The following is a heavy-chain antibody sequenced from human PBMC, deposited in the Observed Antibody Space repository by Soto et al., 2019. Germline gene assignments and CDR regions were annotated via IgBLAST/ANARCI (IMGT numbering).Heavy chain of an antibody. Sequence: HPGGSLRLSCAASGFTFSSSGMHWVRQAPGKGLEWVAVISYDGSNKFYADSVKGRFTISRDNFRNTLYLQMNSLRAGDTAVYYCAKEFHSWNYFDYWGQGTLVTVSS. J-gene: IGHJ4*02. D-gene: IGHD1-20*01. CDR2: ISYDGSNK. V-gene: IGHV3-30*18. CDR1: GFTFSSSG. CDR3: AKEFHSWNYFDY.